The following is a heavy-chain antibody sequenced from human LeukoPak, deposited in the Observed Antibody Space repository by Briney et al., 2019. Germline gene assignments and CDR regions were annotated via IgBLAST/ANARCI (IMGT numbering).Heavy chain of an antibody. V-gene: IGHV1-2*02. D-gene: IGHD3-22*01. CDR3: ARAFCTIDSCYFYSDY. CDR1: GYTFTGYY. CDR2: INPKSGGT. J-gene: IGHJ4*02. Sequence: RASVKVSCKASGYTFTGYYMHWVRQAPGQRPEWMGWINPKSGGTNYAQKFQGRVTMTRDTSINTAYMELSSLISEDTAIYYCARAFCTIDSCYFYSDYWGQGTLVTVSS.